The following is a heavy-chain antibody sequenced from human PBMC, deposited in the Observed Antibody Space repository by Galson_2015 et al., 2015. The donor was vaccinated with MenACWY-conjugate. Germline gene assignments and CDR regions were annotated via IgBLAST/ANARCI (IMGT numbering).Heavy chain of an antibody. Sequence: LSLTCAVYGGSFSGYYWSWIRQPPGKGLEWIGEINHSGSTNYNPSLKSRVTISVDTSKNQFSLKLSSVTAADTAVYYCARSFDPGNSRDGFTKYYFDYWGQGPLVTVSS. CDR1: GGSFSGYY. J-gene: IGHJ4*02. CDR2: INHSGST. CDR3: ARSFDPGNSRDGFTKYYFDY. D-gene: IGHD5-24*01. V-gene: IGHV4-34*01.